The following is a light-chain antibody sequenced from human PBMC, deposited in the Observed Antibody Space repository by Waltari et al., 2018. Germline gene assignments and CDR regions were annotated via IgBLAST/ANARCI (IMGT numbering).Light chain of an antibody. Sequence: EMVLMQSPGTLSLSPGERATLSCRTSQNVINNYLAWFQQKPGQVPSLLIYATSHRATGSPDRCSGSGSGTDFTLTISRLEPEDFAVYDCQQHGSFPRTFGQETKVEI. CDR1: QNVINNY. CDR2: ATS. V-gene: IGKV3-20*01. CDR3: QQHGSFPRT. J-gene: IGKJ1*01.